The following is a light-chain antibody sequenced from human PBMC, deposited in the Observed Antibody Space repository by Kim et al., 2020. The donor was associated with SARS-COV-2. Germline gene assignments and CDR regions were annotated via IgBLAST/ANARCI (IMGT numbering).Light chain of an antibody. V-gene: IGLV6-57*04. CDR2: EDK. CDR1: SGSIASSY. Sequence: NFMLTQPHSVSGSPGKTVTISCTRSSGSIASSYVQWYQQRPGSAPTSVIYEDKQRPSGVPDRFSGSIDSSSNSASLTISGLQTEDEADYYCLSYDTTNPLYVFGTGTKVTVL. J-gene: IGLJ1*01. CDR3: LSYDTTNPLYV.